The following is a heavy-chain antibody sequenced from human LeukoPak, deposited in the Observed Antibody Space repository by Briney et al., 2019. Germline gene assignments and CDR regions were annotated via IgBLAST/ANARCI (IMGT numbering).Heavy chain of an antibody. CDR1: GWTFIGYY. Sequence: WGTLSLTCAGYGWTFIGYYWSWIRQPPGKGLEWIGEINHSGSTNYNSSLKSRVTISVDTSKNQLSLMLSSVTAADTAVYYCAREGKDIVATIIVGIDYWGQGNLDTVSP. D-gene: IGHD5-12*01. CDR2: INHSGST. V-gene: IGHV4-34*01. J-gene: IGHJ4*02. CDR3: AREGKDIVATIIVGIDY.